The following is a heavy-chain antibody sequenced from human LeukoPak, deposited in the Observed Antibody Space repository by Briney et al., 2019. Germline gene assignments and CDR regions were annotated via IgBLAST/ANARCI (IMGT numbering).Heavy chain of an antibody. V-gene: IGHV3-30*18. CDR1: GFTVSSNY. CDR3: ANREPAPDY. Sequence: GGSLRLSCAASGFTVSSNYMSWVRQAPGKGLEWVAFLSYNGGKRYHADSVQGRFTISRDNSKNMVYLQMNSLRPEDTGMYYCANREPAPDYWGQGTLVTVSS. J-gene: IGHJ4*02. D-gene: IGHD1-14*01. CDR2: LSYNGGKR.